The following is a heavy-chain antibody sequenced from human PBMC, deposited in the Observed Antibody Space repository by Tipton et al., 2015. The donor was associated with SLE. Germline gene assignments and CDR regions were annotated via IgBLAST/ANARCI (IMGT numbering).Heavy chain of an antibody. CDR1: GGSISSYY. V-gene: IGHV4-59*01. D-gene: IGHD6-13*01. CDR2: IYYSGST. J-gene: IGHJ4*02. CDR3: ARVERAARGFDY. Sequence: TLSLTCTVSGGSISSYYWSWIRQPPGKGLEWIGYIYYSGSTNYNPSLTSRVTISVDTSKNQFSLKLSSVTAADTAVYYCARVERAARGFDYWGQGTLVTVSS.